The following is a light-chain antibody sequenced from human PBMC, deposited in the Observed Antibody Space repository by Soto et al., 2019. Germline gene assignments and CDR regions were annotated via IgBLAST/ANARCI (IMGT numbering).Light chain of an antibody. J-gene: IGKJ4*01. CDR2: GAS. V-gene: IGKV3-20*01. CDR3: QQFSSYPLT. CDR1: QSVSSNY. Sequence: DIVLTQSPGTLSLSPGERATLSCRAGQSVSSNYLAWYQQKPGQTPKVLIYGASSRATGIPDGFSGSGSGTDFTLTISRLEPEDFAVYYCQQFSSYPLTFGGRTKV.